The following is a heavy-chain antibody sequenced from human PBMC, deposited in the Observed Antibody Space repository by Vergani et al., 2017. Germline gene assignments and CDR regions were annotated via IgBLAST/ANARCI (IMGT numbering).Heavy chain of an antibody. CDR3: TRHDSYYGYAWFDP. D-gene: IGHD1-26*01. CDR2: IRSKANSYAT. V-gene: IGHV3-73*01. Sequence: VQLVESGGGVVQPGGSLRLSCAASGFTFSGSAMHWVRQASGKGLEWVGRIRSKANSYATAYAASVKGRFTISRDDSKNTAYLQMNSLKTEDTAVYYCTRHDSYYGYAWFDPWGQGTLVTVSS. CDR1: GFTFSGSA. J-gene: IGHJ5*02.